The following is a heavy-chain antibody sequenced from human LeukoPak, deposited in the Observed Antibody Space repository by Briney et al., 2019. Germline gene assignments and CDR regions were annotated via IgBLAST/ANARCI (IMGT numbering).Heavy chain of an antibody. D-gene: IGHD3-3*01. CDR1: GYIFTGYY. CDR3: ARGLAIFGVVIPTFFDS. Sequence: ASVKVSCKASGYIFTGYYIHWVRQAPGQGLEWMGWINPNSGGTDYAQKFQGRVIMTRDTSITKAYMELNSLISDDTAVYYCARGLAIFGVVIPTFFDSWGQGTLVTVSS. CDR2: INPNSGGT. J-gene: IGHJ4*02. V-gene: IGHV1-2*02.